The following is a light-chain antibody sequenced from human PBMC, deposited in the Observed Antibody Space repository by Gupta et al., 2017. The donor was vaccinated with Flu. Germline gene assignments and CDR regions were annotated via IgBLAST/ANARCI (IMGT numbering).Light chain of an antibody. CDR2: RAS. V-gene: IGKV3-15*01. CDR1: QSVGSN. J-gene: IGKJ2*01. CDR3: HQYNSWQT. Sequence: EIVLTQSPATLSVSPGERATFSCRASQSVGSNFAWYQQKPGQAPRLLIHRASVRATGIPSRVSGSGYGTDFTLTISRLQSEDSAVYFCHQYNSWQTFGQGTKLEI.